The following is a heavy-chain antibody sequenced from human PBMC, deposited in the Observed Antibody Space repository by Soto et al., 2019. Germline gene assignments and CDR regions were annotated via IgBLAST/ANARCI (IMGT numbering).Heavy chain of an antibody. CDR2: IRSKANSYAP. J-gene: IGHJ4*02. CDR3: TRLWSTGYDY. D-gene: IGHD3-3*01. CDR1: GFTFNDSS. V-gene: IGHV3-73*01. Sequence: GGSLRLSCAASGFTFNDSSMHWVRQASGKGLEWVGRIRSKANSYAPEYAASLKGRFTISRDDSKNTAYLQMNSLKTEDTAVYYCTRLWSTGYDYWGQGTLVTVPS.